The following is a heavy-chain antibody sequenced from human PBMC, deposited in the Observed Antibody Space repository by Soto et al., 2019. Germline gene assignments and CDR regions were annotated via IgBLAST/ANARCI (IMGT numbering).Heavy chain of an antibody. CDR2: ITPISDSA. J-gene: IGHJ4*02. V-gene: IGHV1-69*01. CDR1: GGALHRSA. D-gene: IGHD2-2*01. CDR3: AIAQNSNHPLTRY. Sequence: GXPVKGSWKGSGGALHRSASNWLRQAPGQGLEWMGGITPISDSANYAQNFQGRVTITADVYTTTAYMEVNSLTSEDTAVFYCAIAQNSNHPLTRYWGQGTLVTVSS.